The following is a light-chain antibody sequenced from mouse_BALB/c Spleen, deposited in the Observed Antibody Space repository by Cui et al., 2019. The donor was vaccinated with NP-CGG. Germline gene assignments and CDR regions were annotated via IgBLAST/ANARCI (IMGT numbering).Light chain of an antibody. Sequence: QAVVTQASALTTSPGETVTLTCRSSTGAVTTSNYANWVQEKPDHLFTGLIGGTNNRAPGVPARFSGFLIGDKAALTITGAQTEDEAIYFCALWYSTHWVFGGGTKLTVL. CDR3: ALWYSTHWV. V-gene: IGLV1*01. CDR2: GTN. CDR1: TGAVTTSNY. J-gene: IGLJ1*01.